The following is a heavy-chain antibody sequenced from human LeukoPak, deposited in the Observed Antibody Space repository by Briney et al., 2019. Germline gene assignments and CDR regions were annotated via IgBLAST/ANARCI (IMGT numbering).Heavy chain of an antibody. J-gene: IGHJ3*02. D-gene: IGHD1-26*01. CDR1: GGSISSGGYY. CDR2: IYYSGST. CDR3: ARVARSVGATDDAFDI. Sequence: PSQTLSLTCTVSGGSISSGGYYWSWIRQHPGKGLEWIGYIYYSGSTNYNPSLKSRATISVDTSKNQFSLKLSSVTAADTAVYYCARVARSVGATDDAFDIWGQGTMVTVSS. V-gene: IGHV4-31*03.